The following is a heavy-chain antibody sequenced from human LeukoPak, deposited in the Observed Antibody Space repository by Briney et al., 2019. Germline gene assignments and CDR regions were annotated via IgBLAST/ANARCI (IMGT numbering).Heavy chain of an antibody. CDR2: IYYSGST. J-gene: IGHJ4*02. CDR1: GGSISSGGYY. Sequence: SQTLSLTCTVSGGSISSGGYYWRWIRQHPGEGLECIGYIYYSGSTYYNPSLKSRVTILVDTSKNQFSLKLSSVTAADTAVYYCARSTYYYDSSGPDLFDYWGQGTLVTVSS. D-gene: IGHD3-22*01. V-gene: IGHV4-31*03. CDR3: ARSTYYYDSSGPDLFDY.